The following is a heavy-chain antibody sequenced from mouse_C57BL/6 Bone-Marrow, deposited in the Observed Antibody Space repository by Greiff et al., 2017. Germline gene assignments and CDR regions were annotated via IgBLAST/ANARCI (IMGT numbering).Heavy chain of an antibody. J-gene: IGHJ1*03. CDR3: ARYYYSPYWYFDV. CDR1: GYTFTSYW. V-gene: IGHV1-69*01. Sequence: QVQLQQPGAELVMPGASVKLSCKASGYTFTSYWMHWVKQRPGQGLEWIGEIDPSDSYHNYNQKFKGKSTLTVDKSSSTAYMQLSSLTSEDSAVYYCARYYYSPYWYFDVWGTGTTVTVSS. CDR2: IDPSDSYH. D-gene: IGHD1-1*01.